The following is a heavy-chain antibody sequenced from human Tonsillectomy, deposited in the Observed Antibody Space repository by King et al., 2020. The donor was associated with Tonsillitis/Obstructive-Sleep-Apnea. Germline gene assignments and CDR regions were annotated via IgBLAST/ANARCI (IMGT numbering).Heavy chain of an antibody. Sequence: VQLVESGGGLVQPGGSLRLSCAASGFTFSSYAMSWVRQAPGKGLEWVSAISGSGGSTYYADSVKGRFTISSDNSKNTLYLQMNSLRAEDTAVYYCAKAQARTPSSIAARPRGYYYYMDVWGKGTTVTVSS. CDR3: AKAQARTPSSIAARPRGYYYYMDV. CDR2: ISGSGGST. CDR1: GFTFSSYA. J-gene: IGHJ6*03. D-gene: IGHD6-6*01. V-gene: IGHV3-23*04.